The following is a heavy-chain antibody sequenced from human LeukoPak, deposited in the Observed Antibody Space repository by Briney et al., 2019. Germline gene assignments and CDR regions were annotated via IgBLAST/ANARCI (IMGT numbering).Heavy chain of an antibody. CDR2: INPNSGGT. Sequence: ASVKVSCKASGYTXTGYYMHWVRQAPGQGLEWMGWINPNSGGTNYAQKLQGRVTMTRDTSISTAYMELSRLRSDDTAVYYCARDQGAVAGTYYYYGMDVWGQGTTVTVSS. J-gene: IGHJ6*02. D-gene: IGHD6-19*01. V-gene: IGHV1-2*02. CDR1: GYTXTGYY. CDR3: ARDQGAVAGTYYYYGMDV.